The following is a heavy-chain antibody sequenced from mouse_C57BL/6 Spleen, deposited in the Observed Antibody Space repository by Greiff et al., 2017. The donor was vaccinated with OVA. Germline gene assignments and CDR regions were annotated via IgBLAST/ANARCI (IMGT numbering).Heavy chain of an antibody. CDR2: IDPSDSYT. V-gene: IGHV1-69*01. J-gene: IGHJ1*03. CDR1: GYTFTSYW. Sequence: QVQLQQPGAELVMPGASVKLSCKASGYTFTSYWMHWVKQRPGQGLEWIGEIDPSDSYTNYTQKFKGKSTLTVDKSSRTAYMQLSSLTSEDSAVYYGARSDYYGSSYGYFDVWGTGTTVTVSS. CDR3: ARSDYYGSSYGYFDV. D-gene: IGHD1-1*01.